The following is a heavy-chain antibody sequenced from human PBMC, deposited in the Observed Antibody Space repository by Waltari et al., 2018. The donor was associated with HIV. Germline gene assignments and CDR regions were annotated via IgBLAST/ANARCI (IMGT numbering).Heavy chain of an antibody. CDR1: VLPFRSYA. D-gene: IGHD2-2*01. CDR3: TRASAADLDF. V-gene: IGHV3-30-3*01. Sequence: QVQLVESGGGVVEPGRSLRLSCAASVLPFRSYAMHWVRQAPGEVLEWLAVISDDGTNKYYADSVKDRFIIYRDNSQNTLYLQMFSLRPEDTAVYYCTRASAADLDFWGQGTLVTVSS. CDR2: ISDDGTNK. J-gene: IGHJ4*02.